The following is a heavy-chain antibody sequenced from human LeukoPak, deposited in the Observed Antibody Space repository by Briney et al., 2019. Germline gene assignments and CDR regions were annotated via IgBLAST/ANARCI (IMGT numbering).Heavy chain of an antibody. J-gene: IGHJ4*02. CDR2: IYYSGST. CDR1: GDSISSGSYY. CDR3: ARDLWGGSPDY. Sequence: TPSETLSLTCTVSGDSISSGSYYWGWIRQPPGKGLEWIGYIYYSGSTYYNPSLKSRVTISVDTSKNQFSLKLSSVTAADTAVYYCARDLWGGSPDYWGQGTLVTVSS. D-gene: IGHD1-26*01. V-gene: IGHV4-31*03.